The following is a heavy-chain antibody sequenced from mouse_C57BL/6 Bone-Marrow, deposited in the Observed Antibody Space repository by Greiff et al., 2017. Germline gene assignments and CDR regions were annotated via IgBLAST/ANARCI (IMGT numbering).Heavy chain of an antibody. V-gene: IGHV1-42*01. Sequence: EVQLQQSGPELVKPGASVKISCKASGYSFTGYYMNWVKQSPEKSLEWIGEINPSTGGTTYNPKFKAKATLTVDKSSSTAYMQLKSLTSEDSAVYYCARCTTVVPYYFDYWGQGTTLTVSS. CDR2: INPSTGGT. CDR1: GYSFTGYY. J-gene: IGHJ2*01. D-gene: IGHD1-1*01. CDR3: ARCTTVVPYYFDY.